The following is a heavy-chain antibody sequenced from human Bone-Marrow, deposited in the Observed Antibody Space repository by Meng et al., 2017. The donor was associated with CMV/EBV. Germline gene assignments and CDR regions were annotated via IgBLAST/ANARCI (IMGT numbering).Heavy chain of an antibody. CDR2: IYYSGST. CDR1: GGSISSSSYY. D-gene: IGHD3-10*01. Sequence: SETLSLTCTVSGGSISSSSYYWGWIRQPPGKGLEWIGSIYYSGSTYYNPSLKSRVTISVDTSKNQFSLQLSSVTAADTAVYYCARDGLGTMVRGVIRVGYYGMDVWGQGTTVTVSS. J-gene: IGHJ6*02. V-gene: IGHV4-39*07. CDR3: ARDGLGTMVRGVIRVGYYGMDV.